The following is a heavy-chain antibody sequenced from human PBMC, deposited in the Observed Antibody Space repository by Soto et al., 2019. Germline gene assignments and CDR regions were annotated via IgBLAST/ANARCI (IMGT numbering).Heavy chain of an antibody. CDR3: ARARYSWNYRYYYYGMDV. V-gene: IGHV4-30-4*01. J-gene: IGHJ6*02. Sequence: PSETLSLTCTVSGGSISSGDYYWSWIRQPPGKGLEWIGYIYYSGSTYYNPSLKSRVTISVDTSKNQFSLKLSSVTAADTAVYYCARARYSWNYRYYYYGMDVWGQGTTVTVSS. D-gene: IGHD1-7*01. CDR2: IYYSGST. CDR1: GGSISSGDYY.